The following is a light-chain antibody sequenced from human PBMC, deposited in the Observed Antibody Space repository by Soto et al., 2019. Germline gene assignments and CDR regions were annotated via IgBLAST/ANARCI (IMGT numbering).Light chain of an antibody. CDR1: QSISSY. J-gene: IGKJ3*01. CDR3: QQSHSSPLT. V-gene: IGKV1-39*01. CDR2: AAS. Sequence: DIQMTQSPSSLSASVGDRVTITCRASQSISSYLNWYQQKPGKAPRLLIYAASSLQSGVPSRFSGSGSGTDFTLTISSLQPEDFAIYYCQQSHSSPLTFGPGTKVYIK.